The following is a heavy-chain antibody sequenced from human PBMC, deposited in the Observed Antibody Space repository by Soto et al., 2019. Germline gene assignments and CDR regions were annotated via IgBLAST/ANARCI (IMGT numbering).Heavy chain of an antibody. D-gene: IGHD2-2*02. Sequence: PSETLSLTCTVSGGSISSGDYSWSWIRQPPGKGLEWIGYIYYSGSTYYNPSLMSRVTVSVDTSKNQFSLKLSSVTAADTAVYYCARVTSILVRAREIWGQGTMVT. CDR2: IYYSGST. CDR1: GGSISSGDYS. V-gene: IGHV4-30-4*01. CDR3: ARVTSILVRAREI. J-gene: IGHJ3*01.